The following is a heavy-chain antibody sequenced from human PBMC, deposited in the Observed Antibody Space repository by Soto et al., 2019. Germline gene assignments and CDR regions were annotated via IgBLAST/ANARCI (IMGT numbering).Heavy chain of an antibody. CDR3: ARRSPTGDAHFDY. V-gene: IGHV4-39*01. CDR1: GGSISSSSYY. Sequence: SETLSLTCTVSGGSISSSSYYWGWIRQPPGKGLEWIGSIYYSGSTYYNPSLKSRVTISVDTSKNQFPLKLSSVTAADTAVYYCARRSPTGDAHFDYWGQGTLVTVSS. D-gene: IGHD3-10*01. CDR2: IYYSGST. J-gene: IGHJ4*02.